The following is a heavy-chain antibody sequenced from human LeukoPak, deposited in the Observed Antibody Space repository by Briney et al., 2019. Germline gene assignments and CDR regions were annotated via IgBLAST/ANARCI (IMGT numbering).Heavy chain of an antibody. Sequence: ASVKVSCKAFGGTFSSYAISWVREAPGQGVEWRGGIIPIFGTANYAQKFQGRGTITADESTSTAYMELSSLRSEDTAVYYCARGGMWELLYTDYYYYMDVWGKGTTVTVSS. CDR1: GGTFSSYA. CDR3: ARGGMWELLYTDYYYYMDV. D-gene: IGHD1-26*01. J-gene: IGHJ6*03. CDR2: IIPIFGTA. V-gene: IGHV1-69*01.